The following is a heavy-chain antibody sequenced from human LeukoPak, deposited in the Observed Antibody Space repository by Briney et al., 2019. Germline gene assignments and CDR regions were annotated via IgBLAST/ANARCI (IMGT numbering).Heavy chain of an antibody. V-gene: IGHV4-39*01. CDR3: ARGSYDILTGYSSFGEY. J-gene: IGHJ4*02. D-gene: IGHD3-9*01. CDR1: GGSISSSSYY. Sequence: PSETLSLTCTVSGGSISSSSYYWGWLRPPPRKGLEWFGSIYYSGSTYYNPSLKSRVTISLDTSKNQFSLKLSSVTAADTGVFYCARGSYDILTGYSSFGEYWGQGTLVTVSS. CDR2: IYYSGST.